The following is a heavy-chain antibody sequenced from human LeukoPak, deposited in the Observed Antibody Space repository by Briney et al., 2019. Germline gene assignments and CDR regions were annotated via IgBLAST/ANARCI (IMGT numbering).Heavy chain of an antibody. CDR2: IGISSGNT. CDR1: GFNFIDYS. V-gene: IGHV3-48*01. Sequence: GGSLRLSCAASGFNFIDYSMNWVRQAPGKGLEWISYIGISSGNTKYADSVKGRFTISRDKARNSLYLQMNSLRVEDTAVYYCARDHRYAFDNWGHGTLVTASS. J-gene: IGHJ4*01. CDR3: ARDHRYAFDN. D-gene: IGHD5-12*01.